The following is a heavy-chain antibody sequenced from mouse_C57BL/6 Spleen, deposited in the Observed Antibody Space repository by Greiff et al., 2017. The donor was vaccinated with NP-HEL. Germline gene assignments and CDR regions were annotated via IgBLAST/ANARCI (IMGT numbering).Heavy chain of an antibody. CDR2: ISSGSSTI. J-gene: IGHJ3*01. Sequence: DVMLVESGGGLVKPGGSLKLSCAASGFTFSDYGMHWVRQAPEKGLEWVAYISSGSSTIYYADTVKGRFTISRDNAKNTLFLQMTSLRSEDTAMYYCARVPYYYGSAWFAYWGQGTLVTVSA. V-gene: IGHV5-17*01. CDR1: GFTFSDYG. D-gene: IGHD1-1*01. CDR3: ARVPYYYGSAWFAY.